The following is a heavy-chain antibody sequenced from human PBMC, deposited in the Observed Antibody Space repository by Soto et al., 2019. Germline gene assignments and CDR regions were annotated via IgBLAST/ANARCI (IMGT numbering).Heavy chain of an antibody. CDR2: IVVGSGNT. CDR3: AADKGYGSGSYYTHDAFDT. Sequence: SVKVSCKASVFTFTSSAVQWVRQARGQRLEWIGWIVVGSGNTNYAQKFQERVTITRDMSTSTAYMELSSLRSEDTAVYYCAADKGYGSGSYYTHDAFDTWGQGTMVTVSS. J-gene: IGHJ3*02. CDR1: VFTFTSSA. D-gene: IGHD3-10*01. V-gene: IGHV1-58*01.